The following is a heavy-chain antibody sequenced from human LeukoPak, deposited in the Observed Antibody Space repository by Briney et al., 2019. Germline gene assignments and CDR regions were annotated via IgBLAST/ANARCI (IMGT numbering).Heavy chain of an antibody. CDR1: GGTFSSYA. CDR2: IIPILGIA. V-gene: IGHV1-69*04. D-gene: IGHD6-19*01. Sequence: SVKVSCKASGGTFSSYAISWVRQAPGQGLEWMGRIIPILGIANYAQKFQGRVTITADKSTSTAYMELSSLRSEDTAVYYCAVYSSGWPVDYWGQGTLVTVSS. J-gene: IGHJ4*02. CDR3: AVYSSGWPVDY.